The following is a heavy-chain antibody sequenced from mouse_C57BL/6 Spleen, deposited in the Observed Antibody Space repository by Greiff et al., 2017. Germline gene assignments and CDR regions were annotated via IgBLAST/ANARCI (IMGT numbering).Heavy chain of an antibody. D-gene: IGHD1-1*01. J-gene: IGHJ1*03. Sequence: EVKLVESGGGLVQPKGSLKLSCAASGFTFNTYAMHWVRQAPGTGLEWVARIRSKSSNYATYYADSVKDRFTISRDDSQSMLYLQMNNLKTEDTAMYYCVRDRYYGSSYWYFDVWGTGTTVTVSS. CDR2: IRSKSSNYAT. CDR1: GFTFNTYA. CDR3: VRDRYYGSSYWYFDV. V-gene: IGHV10-3*01.